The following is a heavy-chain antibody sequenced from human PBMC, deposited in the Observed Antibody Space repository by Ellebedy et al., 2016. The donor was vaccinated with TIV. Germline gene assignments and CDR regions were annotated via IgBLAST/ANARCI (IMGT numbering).Heavy chain of an antibody. Sequence: GESLKISCAASGFTFSSYAMHWVRQAPGKGLEWVAIIWYDGSNRYCADSVKGRFTISRDNPKNTLYLQMNSLRAEDTAVYYCARDGPDSDLDYWGQGTLVTVSS. D-gene: IGHD1-14*01. CDR2: IWYDGSNR. CDR3: ARDGPDSDLDY. J-gene: IGHJ4*02. CDR1: GFTFSSYA. V-gene: IGHV3-33*08.